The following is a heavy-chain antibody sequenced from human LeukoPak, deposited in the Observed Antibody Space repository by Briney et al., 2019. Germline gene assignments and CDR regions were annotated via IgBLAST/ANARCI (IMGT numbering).Heavy chain of an antibody. V-gene: IGHV3-30*18. Sequence: GGSLRLSCAASGFTFSSYGMHWVRQAPGKGLEWVAVISYDGSNKYYADSVKGRFTISRDNSKNTLYLQMNSLRAEDTAVYYCAKDLIGYSSSWTLGDWGQGTLVTVSS. J-gene: IGHJ4*02. CDR2: ISYDGSNK. CDR3: AKDLIGYSSSWTLGD. CDR1: GFTFSSYG. D-gene: IGHD6-13*01.